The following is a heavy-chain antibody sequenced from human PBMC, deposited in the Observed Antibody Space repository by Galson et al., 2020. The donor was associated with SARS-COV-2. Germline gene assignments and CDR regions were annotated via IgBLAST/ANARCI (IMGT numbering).Heavy chain of an antibody. J-gene: IGHJ4*02. CDR1: GYTLTGYY. V-gene: IGHV1-2*02. D-gene: IGHD3-10*01. CDR2: INPNSGGT. CDR3: GLWFGELLGIIFQDS. Sequence: ASVKVSRKASGYTLTGYYMHWVRQAPGQGLEWMGWINPNSGGTNYAQKFQGRVTMTRDTSISTAYMELSRLRSDDTAVYYCGLWFGELLGIIFQDSWGQGTLVTVSS.